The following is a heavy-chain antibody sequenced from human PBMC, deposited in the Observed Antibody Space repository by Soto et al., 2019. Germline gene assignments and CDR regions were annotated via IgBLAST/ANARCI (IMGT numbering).Heavy chain of an antibody. V-gene: IGHV3-7*01. Sequence: EVQLAESGGGLVQPGGSLRLSCATSGFTFSNYWMTWVRQAPGKGLGWVASIQQDGSESYYVDSVKGRFTISRENVKNSLYLQMNSLRAEETAVYYCARKYRGFDFSPFEYWGQGTLVTVSS. CDR1: GFTFSNYW. D-gene: IGHD5-12*01. CDR3: ARKYRGFDFSPFEY. CDR2: IQQDGSES. J-gene: IGHJ4*02.